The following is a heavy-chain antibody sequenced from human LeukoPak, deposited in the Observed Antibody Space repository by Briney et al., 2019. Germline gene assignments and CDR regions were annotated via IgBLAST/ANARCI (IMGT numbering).Heavy chain of an antibody. Sequence: SQTLSLTCTVSGASFSSGDQYWNWIRQSPGKGLEWIGSIHPSGRLYSNPSLESRVTISIDTSKNQFSLNLNSVTAADTAVYFCSRGLDSRKLGYWGQGTLVTVSS. CDR1: GASFSSGDQY. CDR3: SRGLDSRKLGY. D-gene: IGHD3-22*01. CDR2: IHPSGRL. J-gene: IGHJ4*02. V-gene: IGHV4-31*03.